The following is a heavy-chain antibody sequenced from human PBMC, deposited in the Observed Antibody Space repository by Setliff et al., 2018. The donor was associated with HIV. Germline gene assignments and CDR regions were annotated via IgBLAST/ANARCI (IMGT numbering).Heavy chain of an antibody. CDR3: ASKGGSGNYPDSDAFDI. V-gene: IGHV1-46*01. J-gene: IGHJ3*02. Sequence: ASVKVSCKASGFTFTSSAMQWVRQAPGKGLEWMGLINPSGDITSYAEKFQGRVTMTRDTSTSTVHMELRSLRSEDTAIYYCASKGGSGNYPDSDAFDIWGQGTLVTVSS. CDR1: GFTFTSSA. D-gene: IGHD3-10*01. CDR2: INPSGDIT.